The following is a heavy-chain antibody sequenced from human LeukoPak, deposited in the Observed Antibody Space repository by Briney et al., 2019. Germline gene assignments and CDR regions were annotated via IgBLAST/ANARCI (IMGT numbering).Heavy chain of an antibody. V-gene: IGHV3-11*01. J-gene: IGHJ4*02. CDR3: AKDRWGVVTAIDY. D-gene: IGHD2-21*02. CDR2: ISSSGSTI. Sequence: PGGSLRLSCAASGFTFSDYYMSWIRQAPGKGLEWVSYISSSGSTIYYADSVKGRFTISRDNAKNSLYLQMNSLRAEDTAVYYCAKDRWGVVTAIDYWGQGTLVTVSS. CDR1: GFTFSDYY.